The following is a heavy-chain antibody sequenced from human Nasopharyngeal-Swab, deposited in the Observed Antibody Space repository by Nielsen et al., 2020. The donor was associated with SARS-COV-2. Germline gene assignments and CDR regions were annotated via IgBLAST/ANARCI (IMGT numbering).Heavy chain of an antibody. CDR2: IDPSDSYT. V-gene: IGHV5-10-1*01. CDR1: GYSFISYW. D-gene: IGHD3-10*01. J-gene: IGHJ4*02. CDR3: ASRHVGELDY. Sequence: GESLKISCKGSGYSFISYWISWVRQMPGKGLEWRGRIDPSDSYTNYSPSFQGHVTISADKSISTAYLQWSSLKASDTAMYYCASRHVGELDYWGQGTLVTVSS.